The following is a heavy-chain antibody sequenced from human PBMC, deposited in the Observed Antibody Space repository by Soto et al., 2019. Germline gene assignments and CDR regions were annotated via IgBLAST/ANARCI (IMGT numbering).Heavy chain of an antibody. Sequence: QVQLVQSGAEVKKPGSSVKVSCKASGGTFSSYTISWVRQAPGQGLEWMGRIIPILGIANYAQKFQGRVTITADKSTSTAYMELSSLRSEDTAVYYWARAGDTTGTTFYYYYYLAVWGKGTTVTVSS. D-gene: IGHD1-1*01. CDR3: ARAGDTTGTTFYYYYYLAV. CDR2: IIPILGIA. CDR1: GGTFSSYT. V-gene: IGHV1-69*02. J-gene: IGHJ6*03.